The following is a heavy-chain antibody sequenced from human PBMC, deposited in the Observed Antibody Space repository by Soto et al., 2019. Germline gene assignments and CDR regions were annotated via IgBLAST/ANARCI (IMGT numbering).Heavy chain of an antibody. CDR2: LNSGGST. CDR1: GLTVSSYY. D-gene: IGHD3-10*01. V-gene: IGHV3-53*02. Sequence: EVQLVETGGCLIQPGGSLRLSCAASGLTVSSYYMNWVRQAPGKGLEWVSVLNSGGSTHYAGSVKGRFIISRDNSKNTLYLQMNSLRVEDTAVYYCARDRLGDEGDGFDIWGHGTMVTVSS. J-gene: IGHJ3*02. CDR3: ARDRLGDEGDGFDI.